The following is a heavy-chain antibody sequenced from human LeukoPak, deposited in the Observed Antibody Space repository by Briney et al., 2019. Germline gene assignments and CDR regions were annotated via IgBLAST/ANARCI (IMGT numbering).Heavy chain of an antibody. CDR3: ARRDYSSGWPWYFDL. D-gene: IGHD6-19*01. V-gene: IGHV4-34*01. CDR1: GGSFSGYY. Sequence: PSETLSLTCAVYGGSFSGYYWSWIRQPPGKGLEWIGEINHSGSTNCNPSLKSRVAISVDTSKNQLSLKLSSVAAADTAVYYCARRDYSSGWPWYFDLWGRGTLVTVSS. CDR2: INHSGST. J-gene: IGHJ2*01.